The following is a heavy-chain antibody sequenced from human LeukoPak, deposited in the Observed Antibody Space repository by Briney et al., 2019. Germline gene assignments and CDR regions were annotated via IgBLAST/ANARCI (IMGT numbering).Heavy chain of an antibody. CDR3: ARGYCSSTSCPVDAFDI. V-gene: IGHV1-8*01. Sequence: GASVKVSCKASGYTFTSYDINWVRQATGQGLEWMGWMNPDSGNTGYAQKFQGRVTMTRNTSISTAYMELSSLRSEDTAVYYCARGYCSSTSCPVDAFDIWGQGTMVTVSS. J-gene: IGHJ3*02. CDR2: MNPDSGNT. D-gene: IGHD2-2*01. CDR1: GYTFTSYD.